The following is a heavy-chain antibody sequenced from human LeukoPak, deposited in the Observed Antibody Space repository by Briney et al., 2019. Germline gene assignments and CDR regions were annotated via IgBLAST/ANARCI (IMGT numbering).Heavy chain of an antibody. D-gene: IGHD3-22*01. Sequence: TGGSLRLSCAASGFSFSNFGMHWVRQAPGKGLEWVAVISYDGSNKYFADSAKGRFTISRDNSKNTLYLQMNSLRAEDTAVYYCATQDGYDNSGHYGYWGQGTLVTVSS. J-gene: IGHJ4*02. V-gene: IGHV3-30*03. CDR1: GFSFSNFG. CDR2: ISYDGSNK. CDR3: ATQDGYDNSGHYGY.